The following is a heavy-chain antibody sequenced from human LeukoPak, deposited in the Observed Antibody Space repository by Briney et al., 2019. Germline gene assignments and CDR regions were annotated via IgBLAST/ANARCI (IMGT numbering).Heavy chain of an antibody. J-gene: IGHJ5*02. CDR2: ISSSGSTM. CDR1: GFTFSDYY. D-gene: IGHD3-22*01. Sequence: GGSLRLSCAASGFTFSDYYMSWIRQAPGKGLEWVSYISSSGSTMFYVDSVKGRFTIARDNAKNSLDLQMNSLRTEDTAVYYCARDRGHYFDNSGYYTNWFDPWGQGTLVTVSS. V-gene: IGHV3-11*01. CDR3: ARDRGHYFDNSGYYTNWFDP.